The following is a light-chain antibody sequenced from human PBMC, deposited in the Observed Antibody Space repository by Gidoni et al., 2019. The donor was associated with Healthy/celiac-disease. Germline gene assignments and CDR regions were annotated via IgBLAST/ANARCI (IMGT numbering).Light chain of an antibody. CDR1: SSDVGGYNY. CDR3: SSYTSSSTLDVV. J-gene: IGLJ2*01. Sequence: QSALTTPASVSGSPGRPITISCTGTSSDVGGYNYVSWYQQHPGKAPKLMIYDVSNRPSGVSNRFSGSKSGNTASLTISGLQAEDEADYYCSSYTSSSTLDVVFGGGTKLTVL. V-gene: IGLV2-14*03. CDR2: DVS.